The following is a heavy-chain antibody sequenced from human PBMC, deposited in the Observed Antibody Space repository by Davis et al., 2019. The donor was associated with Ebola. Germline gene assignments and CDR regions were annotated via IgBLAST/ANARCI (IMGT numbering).Heavy chain of an antibody. CDR3: ARDQDGPGPTVDY. D-gene: IGHD1-7*01. J-gene: IGHJ4*02. V-gene: IGHV3-74*01. Sequence: HTGGSLRLSCAASGFTFSKYWMHWVRQAPGKGLVWVARSNSDGRIISYADSVKGRFTISRDNAKNTLYLQMNSLRAEDTAVYYCARDQDGPGPTVDYWGQGALVTVSS. CDR1: GFTFSKYW. CDR2: SNSDGRII.